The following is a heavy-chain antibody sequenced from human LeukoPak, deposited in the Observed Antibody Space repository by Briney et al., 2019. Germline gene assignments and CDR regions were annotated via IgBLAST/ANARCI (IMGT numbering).Heavy chain of an antibody. V-gene: IGHV4-31*03. CDR2: IYYSGST. CDR3: ARVGEEYYGMDV. J-gene: IGHJ6*02. CDR1: GGSISSGGYY. Sequence: KPSETLSLTCTVSGGSISSGGYYWSWNRQHPGKGLEWIGYIYYSGSTYYNPSLKSRVTISVDTSKNQFSLKLSSVTAADTAVYYCARVGEEYYGMDVWGQGTTVTVSS. D-gene: IGHD3-16*01.